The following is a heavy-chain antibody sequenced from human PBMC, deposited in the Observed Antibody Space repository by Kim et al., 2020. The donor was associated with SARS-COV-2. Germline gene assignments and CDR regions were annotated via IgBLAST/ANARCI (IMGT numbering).Heavy chain of an antibody. CDR1: GFTFSTYG. CDR2: LWYDGSNK. J-gene: IGHJ4*02. V-gene: IGHV3-33*01. D-gene: IGHD2-2*02. Sequence: GGSLRLSCAASGFTFSTYGMHWVRQAPGKGLEWVATLWYDGSNKYYPDSVKGRFTVSRDNSKNTLYLQVNSLRAEDTAVYYCARGYCGTATCYTGGTFFDYWGRGPLVRVSS. CDR3: ARGYCGTATCYTGGTFFDY.